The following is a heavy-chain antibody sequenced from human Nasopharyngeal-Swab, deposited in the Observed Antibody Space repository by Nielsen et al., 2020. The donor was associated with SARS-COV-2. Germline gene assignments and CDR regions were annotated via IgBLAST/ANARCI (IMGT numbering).Heavy chain of an antibody. CDR1: GSTFDDYA. CDR2: ISWNSGSI. Sequence: LKISCAASGSTFDDYAMHWVRPAPGKGLEWVSGISWNSGSIGYADSVKGRFTISRDNAKNSLYLQMNSLRAEDTALYYCAKDHGYYYGMDVWGQGTTVTVSS. J-gene: IGHJ6*02. V-gene: IGHV3-9*01. CDR3: AKDHGYYYGMDV.